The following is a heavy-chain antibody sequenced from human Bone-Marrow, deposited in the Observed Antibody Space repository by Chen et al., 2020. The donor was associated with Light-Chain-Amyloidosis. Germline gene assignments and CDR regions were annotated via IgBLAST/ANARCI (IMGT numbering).Heavy chain of an antibody. CDR3: ARRRDGYNFDY. Sequence: SWGEVKKPGESLKISCKGSGYTFPNYWIGWVRRMPGKGLEWMGVIYPDDSDARYSPSFEGQVTISADKSITTAYLQWRSLKASDTAMYYCARRRDGYNFDYWGQGTLVTVSS. V-gene: IGHV5-51*01. CDR2: IYPDDSDA. J-gene: IGHJ4*02. D-gene: IGHD5-12*01. CDR1: GYTFPNYW.